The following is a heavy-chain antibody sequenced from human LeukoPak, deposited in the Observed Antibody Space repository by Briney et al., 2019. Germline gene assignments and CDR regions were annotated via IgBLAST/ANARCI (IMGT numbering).Heavy chain of an antibody. D-gene: IGHD6-13*01. Sequence: PSETLSLTCTVSGGSISSYYRSWIRQPPGKGLEWIGYIYYSGGTNYNPSLKSRVTISVDTSKNQFSLKLSSVTAADTAVYYCARVGISGYSSSWYDYWGQGTLVTVSS. CDR2: IYYSGGT. CDR3: ARVGISGYSSSWYDY. J-gene: IGHJ4*02. V-gene: IGHV4-59*01. CDR1: GGSISSYY.